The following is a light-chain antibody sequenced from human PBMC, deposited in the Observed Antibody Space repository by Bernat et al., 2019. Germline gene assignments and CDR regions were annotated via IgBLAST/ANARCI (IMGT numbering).Light chain of an antibody. Sequence: DIMMTQSPLSLPVTPGEPASISCKSSQSLPHSNGYKYLDWYVQRPVQSPQLLIYLGSNRASGVPDRISGSGSGTRFTLKISRVEAEDVGIYYCMQSLQTPYTFGQGTKLEIK. CDR3: MQSLQTPYT. J-gene: IGKJ2*01. CDR1: QSLPHSNGYKY. CDR2: LGS. V-gene: IGKV2-28*01.